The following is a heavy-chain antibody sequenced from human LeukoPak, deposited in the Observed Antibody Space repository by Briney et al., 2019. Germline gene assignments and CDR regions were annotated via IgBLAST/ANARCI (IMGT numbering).Heavy chain of an antibody. D-gene: IGHD2-15*01. V-gene: IGHV1-3*01. Sequence: ASVKVSCKASGYTFTSYAMHWVRQAPGQRLEWMGWINAGNGNTKYSQKFQGRVTITRDTSASTAYMELSSLRSEDTAVYYCARDPSDGGSSPIDYWGQGTLVTVSS. J-gene: IGHJ4*02. CDR3: ARDPSDGGSSPIDY. CDR2: INAGNGNT. CDR1: GYTFTSYA.